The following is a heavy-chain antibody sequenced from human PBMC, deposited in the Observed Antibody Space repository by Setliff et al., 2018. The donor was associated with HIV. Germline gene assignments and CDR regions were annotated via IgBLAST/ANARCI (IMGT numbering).Heavy chain of an antibody. CDR2: FDPEDGET. V-gene: IGHV1-24*01. CDR1: GYTLTELS. Sequence: GASVKVSCKISGYTLTELSIHWVRQAPGKGLEWMANFDPEDGETFYAQKFQGRLTMTEDTSTDTAYMELSSLRSDDTAMYYCARDRGVYCISSSCYSPVDAFDIWGQGTMVTVSS. J-gene: IGHJ3*02. D-gene: IGHD2-2*01. CDR3: ARDRGVYCISSSCYSPVDAFDI.